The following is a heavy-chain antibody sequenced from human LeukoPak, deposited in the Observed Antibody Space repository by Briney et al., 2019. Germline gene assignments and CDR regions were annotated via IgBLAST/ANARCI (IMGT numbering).Heavy chain of an antibody. J-gene: IGHJ4*02. V-gene: IGHV4-59*05. CDR3: ARDRACSNGVCSYFDY. CDR2: IYYSGST. Sequence: SETLSLTCTVSGGSISSYYWSWIRQPPGEGLEWIGSIYYSGSTWYNPSLKSRVTVSADTSKNQFSLKLTSVTAADTAVYYCARDRACSNGVCSYFDYWGQGTVVTVSS. D-gene: IGHD2-8*01. CDR1: GGSISSYY.